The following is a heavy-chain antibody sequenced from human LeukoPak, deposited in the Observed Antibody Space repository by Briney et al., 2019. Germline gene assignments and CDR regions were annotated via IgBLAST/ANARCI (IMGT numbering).Heavy chain of an antibody. D-gene: IGHD2-15*01. Sequence: GGSLRLSCAASGFTFNNYGMHWVRQAPGKGLEWVAVISYDGSNKYYADSVKGRFTISRDNSKNTLYLQMNSLRAEDTAVYYCAKDLGFYCSGGSCYGPFDYWGQGTLVTVSS. CDR2: ISYDGSNK. CDR1: GFTFNNYG. V-gene: IGHV3-30*18. CDR3: AKDLGFYCSGGSCYGPFDY. J-gene: IGHJ4*02.